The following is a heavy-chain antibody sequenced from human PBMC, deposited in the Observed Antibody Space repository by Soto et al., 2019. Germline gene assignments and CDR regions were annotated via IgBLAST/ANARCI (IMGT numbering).Heavy chain of an antibody. D-gene: IGHD2-15*01. Sequence: ASVKVSCKASGYTFTSYDINWVRQATGQGLEWMGWMNPNSGNTGYAQKFQGRVTMTRNTSTSTVYMELSSLRSEDTAVYYCARGDLPGYCSGGSCPYGMDVWGQGTTVTVSS. CDR2: MNPNSGNT. V-gene: IGHV1-8*01. CDR1: GYTFTSYD. CDR3: ARGDLPGYCSGGSCPYGMDV. J-gene: IGHJ6*02.